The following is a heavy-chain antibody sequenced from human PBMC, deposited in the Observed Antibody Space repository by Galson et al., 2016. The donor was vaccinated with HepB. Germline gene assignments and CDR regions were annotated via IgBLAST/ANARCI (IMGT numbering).Heavy chain of an antibody. J-gene: IGHJ6*02. V-gene: IGHV3-7*03. CDR2: ISPDGTET. CDR1: GFTFSAPY. CDR3: ARDGYYYAMDI. Sequence: SLRLSCAASGFTFSAPYMSWARQAPGKGLEWVAEISPDGTETYYVDSVKGRFTISRDNAKKSLYLQMNSLRAEDTAMYYCARDGYYYAMDIWGQGTTVTVSS.